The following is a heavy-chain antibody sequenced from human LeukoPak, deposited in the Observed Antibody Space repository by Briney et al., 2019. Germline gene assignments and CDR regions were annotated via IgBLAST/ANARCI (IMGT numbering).Heavy chain of an antibody. CDR1: GIPFSAYY. D-gene: IGHD6-13*01. V-gene: IGHV3-11*03. J-gene: IGHJ4*02. CDR2: TSSSSSYT. CDR3: AAGTAADF. Sequence: GGSLRLSCLVSGIPFSAYYMNWIRQAPGKGLEGISYTSSSSSYTDYADSVKGRITISRDNAKSALYLHLNSLRLEDTAVYYCAAGTAADFWGQGTLVTVSS.